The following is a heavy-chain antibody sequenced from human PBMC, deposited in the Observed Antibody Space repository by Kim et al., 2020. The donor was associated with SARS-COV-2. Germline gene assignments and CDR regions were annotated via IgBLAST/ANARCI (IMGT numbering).Heavy chain of an antibody. J-gene: IGHJ5*02. CDR1: GGSISSSSYY. D-gene: IGHD5-12*01. V-gene: IGHV4-39*01. Sequence: SETLSLTCTVSGGSISSSSYYWGWIRQPPGKGLEWIGSIYYSGSTYYNPSLKSRVTISVDTSKNQFSLKLSSVTAADTAVYYCARHERRWLQLDPNWFDPWGQGTLVTVSS. CDR2: IYYSGST. CDR3: ARHERRWLQLDPNWFDP.